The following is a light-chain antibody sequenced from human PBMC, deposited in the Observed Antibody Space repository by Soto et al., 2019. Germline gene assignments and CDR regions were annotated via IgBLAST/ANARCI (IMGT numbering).Light chain of an antibody. CDR3: QQLKSDTWT. CDR1: RTVDGNY. J-gene: IGKJ3*01. CDR2: AAS. V-gene: IGKV1-9*01. Sequence: ERCTLSVGASRTVDGNYLVWYQQKPGKAPKPLIYAASTLQSGGPSRLSGSGSGTEFTLTISSLQPEDFANYYCQQLKSDTWTFGPGTKVDIK.